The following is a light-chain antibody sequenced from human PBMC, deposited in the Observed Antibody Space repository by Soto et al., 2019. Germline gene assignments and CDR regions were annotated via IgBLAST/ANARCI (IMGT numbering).Light chain of an antibody. CDR1: QSVSSN. CDR2: SAS. J-gene: IGKJ2*01. Sequence: EIVMTQSPAALSVSPGERATLSCRTSQSVSSNLAWFQQKPGQAPRLLIHSASTRAIGVPARFSGSGSGTEFTLTISRLQSEDFAVYYCQQYDNWPRTFGQGTKLEIK. CDR3: QQYDNWPRT. V-gene: IGKV3-15*01.